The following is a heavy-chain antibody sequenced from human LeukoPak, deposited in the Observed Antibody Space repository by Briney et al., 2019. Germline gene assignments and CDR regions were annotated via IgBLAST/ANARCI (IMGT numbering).Heavy chain of an antibody. D-gene: IGHD3-22*01. CDR2: IVVGSGNT. J-gene: IGHJ4*02. CDR3: AADLNYYDSSGSGDY. V-gene: IGHV1-58*02. Sequence: SVKVSCKASGFTFTSSAMQWVRPARGQRLEWIGWIVVGSGNTNYAQKFQERVTITRDMSTSTAYMELTSLRSEDTAVYYCAADLNYYDSSGSGDYWGQGTLVTVSS. CDR1: GFTFTSSA.